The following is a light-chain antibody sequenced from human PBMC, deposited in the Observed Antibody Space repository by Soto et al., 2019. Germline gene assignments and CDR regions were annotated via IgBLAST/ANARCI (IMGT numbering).Light chain of an antibody. V-gene: IGKV3-11*01. CDR2: DSS. J-gene: IGKJ1*01. CDR1: QSVSIY. Sequence: IVLTQSPATLSLSPGERATLSCRASQSVSIYLAWYQQKPGQAPTLLIYDSSNRATGIPARFSGSGSGTDITLTMSTLEPEDLAVYYCQQRSTWPCTLGHGTKVEI. CDR3: QQRSTWPCT.